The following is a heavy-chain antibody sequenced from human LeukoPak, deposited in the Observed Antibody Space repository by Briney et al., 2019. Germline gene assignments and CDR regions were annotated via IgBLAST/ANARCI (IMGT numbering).Heavy chain of an antibody. CDR2: IYYSGST. J-gene: IGHJ4*02. V-gene: IGHV4-39*07. CDR1: GGSISSSSYY. D-gene: IGHD3-3*01. Sequence: SETLSLTCTVSGGSISSSSYYWGWIRQPPGKGLEWIGSIYYSGSTYYNPSLKSRVTISVDTSKNHFSLKLSSVTAADTAVYYCARDFRGGYDFWSGYYTPYYFDYWGQGTLVTVSP. CDR3: ARDFRGGYDFWSGYYTPYYFDY.